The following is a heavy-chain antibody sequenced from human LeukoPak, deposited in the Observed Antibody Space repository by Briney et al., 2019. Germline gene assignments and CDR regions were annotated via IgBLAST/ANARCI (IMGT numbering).Heavy chain of an antibody. J-gene: IGHJ4*02. CDR2: ISAYNGNT. CDR3: ARAWDGSGWYGEVY. CDR1: GYTFTSYG. Sequence: ASVKVSCKASGYTFTSYGISWVRQAPGQGLEWMGWISAYNGNTNYAQKLQGRVTMTTDTSTSTAYMELRSLRSDDTAVYHCARAWDGSGWYGEVYWGQGTLVTVSS. D-gene: IGHD6-19*01. V-gene: IGHV1-18*01.